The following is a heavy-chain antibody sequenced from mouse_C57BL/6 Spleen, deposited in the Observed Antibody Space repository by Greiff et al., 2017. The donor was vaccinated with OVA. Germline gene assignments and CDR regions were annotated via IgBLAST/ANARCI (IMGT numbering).Heavy chain of an antibody. CDR3: ARNDYDGRYAY. CDR1: GFTFSDYG. CDR2: ISSGSSTI. Sequence: EVKLVESGGGLVKPGGSLKLSCAASGFTFSDYGMHWVRQAPEKGLEWVAYISSGSSTIYYADTVKGRFTISRDNAKNTLFLQRTRLRSEDTAMYDCARNDYDGRYAYWGQGTLVTVSA. V-gene: IGHV5-17*01. D-gene: IGHD2-4*01. J-gene: IGHJ3*01.